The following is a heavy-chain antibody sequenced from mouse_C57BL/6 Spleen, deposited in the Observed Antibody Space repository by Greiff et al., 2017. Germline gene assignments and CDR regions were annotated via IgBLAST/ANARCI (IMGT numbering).Heavy chain of an antibody. Sequence: QVQLQQSGAELMKPGASVKLSCKATGYTFTGYWIEWVKQRPGHGLEWIGEILPGSGSTNYHEKFKGKATFTADTSSNTAYLQLSSLTTEDSAIYYCARDYSGSSLYYYAMDYWGQGTSVTVSS. J-gene: IGHJ4*01. CDR2: ILPGSGST. V-gene: IGHV1-9*01. CDR3: ARDYSGSSLYYYAMDY. CDR1: GYTFTGYW. D-gene: IGHD1-1*01.